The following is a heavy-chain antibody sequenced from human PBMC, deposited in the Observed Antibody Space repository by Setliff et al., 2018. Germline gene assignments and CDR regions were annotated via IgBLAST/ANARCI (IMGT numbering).Heavy chain of an antibody. CDR3: ARQPMDTIMVTFDY. D-gene: IGHD5-12*01. J-gene: IGHJ4*02. CDR1: GYTFTGYY. Sequence: ASVKVSCKASGYTFTGYYFHWVRQAPGQGLEWMGWINPNNGDTKSAQKFQGRLTMTRDTSISTAYMELSSPRSDDTAVYYCARQPMDTIMVTFDYWGQGILVTVSS. CDR2: INPNNGDT. V-gene: IGHV1-2*02.